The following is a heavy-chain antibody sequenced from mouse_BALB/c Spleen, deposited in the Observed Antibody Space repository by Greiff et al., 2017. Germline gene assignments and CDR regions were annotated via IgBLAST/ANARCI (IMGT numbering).Heavy chain of an antibody. CDR3: ARHGTMLTTKGAWFAY. CDR1: GFAFSSYD. V-gene: IGHV5-12-1*01. CDR2: ISSGGGST. D-gene: IGHD2-2*01. J-gene: IGHJ3*01. Sequence: EVKLVESGGGLVKPGGSLKLSCAASGFAFSSYDMSWVRQTPEKRLEWVAYISSGGGSTYYPDTVKGRFTISRDNAKNTLYLQMSSLKSEDTAMYYCARHGTMLTTKGAWFAYWGQGTLVTVSA.